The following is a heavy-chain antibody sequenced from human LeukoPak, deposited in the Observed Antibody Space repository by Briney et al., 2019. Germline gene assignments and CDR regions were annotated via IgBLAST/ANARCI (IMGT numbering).Heavy chain of an antibody. CDR3: AREYSSSADDYFDY. Sequence: ASVKVSCKASGYTFTGYYMHWVRQAPGQGLEWMGWINPNSGGTNYAQKFQGRVTMTRDTSISTAYMEPSRLRSDDTAVYYCAREYSSSADDYFDYWGQGTLVTVSS. CDR1: GYTFTGYY. D-gene: IGHD6-6*01. V-gene: IGHV1-2*02. J-gene: IGHJ4*02. CDR2: INPNSGGT.